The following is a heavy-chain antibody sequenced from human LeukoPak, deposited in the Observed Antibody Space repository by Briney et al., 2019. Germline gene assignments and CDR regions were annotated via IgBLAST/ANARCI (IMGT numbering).Heavy chain of an antibody. Sequence: PGGSLRLSCAASGFTFSSYGMHWVRQAPGKGLEWVSSISSSSSYIYYADSVKGRFTISRDNAKNSLYLQMNSLRAEDTAVYYCARGTTVTTEAYFDYWGQGTLVTVSS. CDR1: GFTFSSYG. CDR3: ARGTTVTTEAYFDY. V-gene: IGHV3-21*01. CDR2: ISSSSSYI. D-gene: IGHD4-17*01. J-gene: IGHJ4*02.